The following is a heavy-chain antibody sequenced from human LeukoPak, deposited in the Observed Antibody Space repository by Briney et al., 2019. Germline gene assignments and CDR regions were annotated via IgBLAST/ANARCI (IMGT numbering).Heavy chain of an antibody. V-gene: IGHV3-23*01. D-gene: IGHD3-16*01. CDR2: ISGSGGST. J-gene: IGHJ6*03. Sequence: GGSLRLSCAASGFTFSSYAMSWVRQAPGKGLEWVSAISGSGGSTYYADSVKGGFTISRDNSKNTLYLQMNSLRAEDTAVYYCARGGDHPTFLFQYMDVWGKGTTVTVSS. CDR1: GFTFSSYA. CDR3: ARGGDHPTFLFQYMDV.